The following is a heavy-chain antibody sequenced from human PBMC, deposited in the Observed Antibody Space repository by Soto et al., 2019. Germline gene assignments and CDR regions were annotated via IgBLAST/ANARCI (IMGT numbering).Heavy chain of an antibody. D-gene: IGHD3-10*01. CDR3: ARQVVVGTVPGSGSFDY. J-gene: IGHJ4*02. CDR1: GGSISSTNYY. Sequence: SETLSLTCTVSGGSISSTNYYWVWIRQPPGKGLEWIGSVYYSGSTYYNPSLNSRVTISVDTSENQFSLKMRSVTAADTAVYYCARQVVVGTVPGSGSFDYWGQGTLVTVSS. CDR2: VYYSGST. V-gene: IGHV4-39*01.